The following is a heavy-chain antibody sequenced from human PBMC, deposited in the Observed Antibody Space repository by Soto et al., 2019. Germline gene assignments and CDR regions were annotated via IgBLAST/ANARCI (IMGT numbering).Heavy chain of an antibody. CDR3: ARLQRRHQPPYPDY. Sequence: SETLSLTCTVCSGSLSSYYSRWFRQPTVKGLEWIEYNYYSGKENYNPHLKSRVTLSVDTSKNQFSLKLSSVTFADTAVYYCARLQRRHQPPYPDYWDQGTPVTASS. J-gene: IGHJ4*02. V-gene: IGHV4-59*01. CDR1: SGSLSSYY. D-gene: IGHD2-2*01. CDR2: NYYSGKE.